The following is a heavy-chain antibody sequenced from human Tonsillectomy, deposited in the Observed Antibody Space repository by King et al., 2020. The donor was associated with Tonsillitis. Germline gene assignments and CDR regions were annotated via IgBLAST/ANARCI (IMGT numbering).Heavy chain of an antibody. CDR1: GFTFSSFD. Sequence: DVQLVESGGGLVQPGGSLRLSCAASGFTFSSFDMTWVRRAPGKGLDWVAGISGTDDSPYYADSVKGRFTISRDDSQNILSLQMNSLRADDTAIYYCARDWGFSSTSRGGSYYYGLDVWGQGTTVSVSS. CDR2: ISGTDDSP. CDR3: ARDWGFSSTSRGGSYYYGLDV. J-gene: IGHJ6*02. D-gene: IGHD3-16*01. V-gene: IGHV3-23*04.